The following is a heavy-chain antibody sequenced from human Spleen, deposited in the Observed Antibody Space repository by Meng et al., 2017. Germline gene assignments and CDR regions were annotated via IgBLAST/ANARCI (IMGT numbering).Heavy chain of an antibody. D-gene: IGHD4-11*01. CDR3: ARGPTTMAHDFDY. CDR2: IIHRERA. Sequence: RPAGKGLEWTRKIIHRERAIYEVSLRSRVTISVDTSQNNLSLKLSSVTAADSAVYYCARGPTTMAHDFDYWGQGTLVTVSS. J-gene: IGHJ4*02. V-gene: IGHV4-34*01.